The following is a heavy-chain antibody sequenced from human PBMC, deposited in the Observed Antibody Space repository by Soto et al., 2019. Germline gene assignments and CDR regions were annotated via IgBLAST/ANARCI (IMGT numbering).Heavy chain of an antibody. J-gene: IGHJ3*02. V-gene: IGHV1-2*04. Sequence: QVQLVQSGAEVKKPGASVKVSCKASGYTFTGYYMHWVRQAPGQGLEWMGWINPNRGGTNYAQKFQGWVTMTRDTSISTAYMELSRLRSDDTAVYYCARDRGSGSSDAFDIWGQGTMVTVSS. D-gene: IGHD3-10*01. CDR3: ARDRGSGSSDAFDI. CDR2: INPNRGGT. CDR1: GYTFTGYY.